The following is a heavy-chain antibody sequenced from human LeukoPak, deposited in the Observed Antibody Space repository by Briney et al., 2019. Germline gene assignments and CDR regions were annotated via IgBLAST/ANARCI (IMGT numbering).Heavy chain of an antibody. V-gene: IGHV3-21*01. CDR2: ISSVSSYI. J-gene: IGHJ5*02. D-gene: IGHD2-2*02. Sequence: GGSLRLSCAASGFTFSSYSMNWVRQAPGKGLEWVSSISSVSSYIYYADSVKGRFTISRDNAKNSLYLQMNSLRDEDTAVYYCAGDRTPYCSSTDCYTGFDPWGQGTLVTVSS. CDR1: GFTFSSYS. CDR3: AGDRTPYCSSTDCYTGFDP.